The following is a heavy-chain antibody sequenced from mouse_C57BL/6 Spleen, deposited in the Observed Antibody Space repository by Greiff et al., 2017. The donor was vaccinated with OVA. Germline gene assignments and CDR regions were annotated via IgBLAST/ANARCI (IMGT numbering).Heavy chain of an antibody. CDR2: IYPSDSET. CDR3: ARATRYFDY. J-gene: IGHJ2*01. CDR1: GYTFTSYW. Sequence: QVQLQQPGAELVRPGSSVKLSCKASGYTFTSYWMDWVKQRPGQGLEWIGNIYPSDSETHYNQKFKDKATLTVDKSSSTAYMQLSSLTSEDSAVYYCARATRYFDYWGQGTTLTVSS. D-gene: IGHD6-1*01. V-gene: IGHV1-61*01.